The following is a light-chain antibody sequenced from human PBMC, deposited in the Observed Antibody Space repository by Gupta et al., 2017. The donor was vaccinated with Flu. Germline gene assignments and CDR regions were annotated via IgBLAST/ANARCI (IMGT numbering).Light chain of an antibody. CDR1: QSVLYSSNNKNY. V-gene: IGKV4-1*01. J-gene: IGKJ1*01. Sequence: DIVMTQSPDSLAVSLGVRATINCKSSQSVLYSSNNKNYLAWYQQKPGQPPKLLIYWASTREPGVPDRFSGSGSGTDFTLTISSLQAEDVAVYYCQQYYSTPWTFGQGTKVEIK. CDR3: QQYYSTPWT. CDR2: WAS.